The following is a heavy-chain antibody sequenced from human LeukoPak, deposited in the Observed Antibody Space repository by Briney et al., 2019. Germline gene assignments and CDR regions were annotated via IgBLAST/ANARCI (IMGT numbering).Heavy chain of an antibody. D-gene: IGHD6-13*01. CDR2: IVPIFGTA. J-gene: IGHJ4*02. V-gene: IGHV1-69*13. Sequence: SVKVSCKASGGTFSSYAISWVRQAPGQGLEWMGGIVPIFGTANYAQKFQGRVTITADESTSTAYMELSSLRSEDTAVYYCARESRQQLAFDYWGQGTLVTVSS. CDR3: ARESRQQLAFDY. CDR1: GGTFSSYA.